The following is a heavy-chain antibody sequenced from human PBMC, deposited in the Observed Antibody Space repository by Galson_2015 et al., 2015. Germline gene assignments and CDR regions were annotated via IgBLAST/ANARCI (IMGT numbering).Heavy chain of an antibody. V-gene: IGHV3-23*01. CDR2: ISGSGVST. D-gene: IGHD3-9*01. Sequence: SLRLSCAASGFTFSSYAMSWVRQAPGEGLEWVSAISGSGVSTYYADSVKGRFTISRESSKNTLYLQMDSLRAGDTAVYYCGCLTCYPGWVQHWGQGTLVTVSS. CDR3: GCLTCYPGWVQH. CDR1: GFTFSSYA. J-gene: IGHJ1*01.